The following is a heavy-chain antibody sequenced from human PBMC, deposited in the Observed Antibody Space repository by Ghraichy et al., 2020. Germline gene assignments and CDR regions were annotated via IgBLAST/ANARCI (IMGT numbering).Heavy chain of an antibody. CDR3: ARAAPYCSSTIWKGCAFDI. J-gene: IGHJ3*02. CDR2: IYYSGST. Sequence: SETLSLTCTVSGGSISSYYWSWIRQPPGKGLEWIGYIYYSGSTNYNPSLKSRVTISVDTSKNQFSLKLSSVTAADTAVYYCARAAPYCSSTIWKGCAFDIWGQGTMVTDSS. CDR1: GGSISSYY. D-gene: IGHD2-2*01. V-gene: IGHV4-59*01.